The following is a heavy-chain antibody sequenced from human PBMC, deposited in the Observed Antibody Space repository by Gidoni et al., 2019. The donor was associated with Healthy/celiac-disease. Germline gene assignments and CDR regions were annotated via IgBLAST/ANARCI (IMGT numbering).Heavy chain of an antibody. J-gene: IGHJ5*02. Sequence: QVQLVESGGGVVQPGRSLRLSCAACGFTFSSHAMHWVRQAPGKGLEWVEVISYDGSNKYYADSVKGRFTISRDNSKNTLYLQMNSLRAEDTAVYYCAREAGVYYDSSDNWFDPWGQGTLVTVSS. D-gene: IGHD3-22*01. CDR1: GFTFSSHA. V-gene: IGHV3-30-3*01. CDR3: AREAGVYYDSSDNWFDP. CDR2: ISYDGSNK.